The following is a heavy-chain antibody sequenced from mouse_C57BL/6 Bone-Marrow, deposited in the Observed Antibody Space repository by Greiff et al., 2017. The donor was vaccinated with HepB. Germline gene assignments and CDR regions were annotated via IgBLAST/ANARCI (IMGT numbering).Heavy chain of an antibody. V-gene: IGHV1-42*01. CDR3: ARRGFDV. CDR2: INPSTGGT. CDR1: GYSSTGYY. J-gene: IGHJ1*03. Sequence: VQLQQSGPELVKPGASVKISCKASGYSSTGYYMNWVKQSPEKSLEWIGEINPSTGGTTYNQKFKAKATLTVDKSSSTAYMQLKSLTSEDSAVYYCARRGFDVWGTGTTVTVSS.